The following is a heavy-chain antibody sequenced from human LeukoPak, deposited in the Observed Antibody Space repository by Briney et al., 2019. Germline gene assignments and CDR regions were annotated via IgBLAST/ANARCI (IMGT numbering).Heavy chain of an antibody. Sequence: EASVKVTCKASGYTFTGYYIHWVRQAPGQGLEWMGWINPNSGGAKYAQNFQGRVIMTTDTSISTAYMELSSLRSDDTAVYYCARSSPPTSSHFYYYMDVWGKGSTVTVSS. CDR1: GYTFTGYY. J-gene: IGHJ6*03. V-gene: IGHV1-2*02. D-gene: IGHD6-13*01. CDR3: ARSSPPTSSHFYYYMDV. CDR2: INPNSGGA.